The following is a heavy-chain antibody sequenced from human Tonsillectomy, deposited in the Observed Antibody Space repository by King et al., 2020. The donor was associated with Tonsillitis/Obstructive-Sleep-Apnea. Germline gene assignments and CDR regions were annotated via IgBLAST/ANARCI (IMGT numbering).Heavy chain of an antibody. Sequence: VQLVESGGGLVQPGGSLKLSCAAAGFTFGNYDISWVRQAPGKGLEWVSGISDRGDRTYYGDSVKDRFTISRDNYKNTVFLQMNGLRAEDTAVYHCVKRINDYGDFKGFQHWGQGTLVTVSS. J-gene: IGHJ1*01. CDR2: ISDRGDRT. CDR3: VKRINDYGDFKGFQH. D-gene: IGHD4-17*01. CDR1: GFTFGNYD. V-gene: IGHV3-23*04.